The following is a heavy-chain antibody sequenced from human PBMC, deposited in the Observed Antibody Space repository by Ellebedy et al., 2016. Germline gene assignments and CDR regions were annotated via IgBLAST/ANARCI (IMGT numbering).Heavy chain of an antibody. CDR2: INPSGGST. CDR1: GGTFSSYA. D-gene: IGHD4-17*01. Sequence: ASVKVSCKASGGTFSSYAISWVRQAPGQGLEWMGIINPSGGSTSYAQKFQGRVTMTRDTSTSTVYMDLSSLRSEDTAVYYCARGGLPYGDLSYFDSWGQGTLVTVSS. V-gene: IGHV1-46*01. CDR3: ARGGLPYGDLSYFDS. J-gene: IGHJ4*02.